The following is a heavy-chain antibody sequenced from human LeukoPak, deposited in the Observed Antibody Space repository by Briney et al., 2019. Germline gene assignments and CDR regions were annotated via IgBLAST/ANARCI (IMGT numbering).Heavy chain of an antibody. J-gene: IGHJ5*02. Sequence: QSGGSLRLSCAASGFTFSSYAMSWVRQAPGKGLEWVSAISGSGGSTYYADSVKGRFTISRDNAKNSLYLQMNSLRAEDTAVYYCARDRCSGGSCYLVRSWFDPWGQGTLVTVSS. CDR2: ISGSGGST. CDR3: ARDRCSGGSCYLVRSWFDP. D-gene: IGHD2-15*01. V-gene: IGHV3-23*01. CDR1: GFTFSSYA.